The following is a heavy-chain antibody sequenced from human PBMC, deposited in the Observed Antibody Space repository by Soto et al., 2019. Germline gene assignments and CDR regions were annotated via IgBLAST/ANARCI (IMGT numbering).Heavy chain of an antibody. Sequence: QVLLVESGGGVVQPGRSLRLSCAASGFSFSSYGMHWVRQAPGRGLEWVALIWFDGSNRYYADSVKGRFIISRDNSKNTLYLQMNSLGVEDTAVYYCARESTVTTLDYWGQGTLVTVSS. CDR1: GFSFSSYG. J-gene: IGHJ4*02. D-gene: IGHD4-17*01. V-gene: IGHV3-33*01. CDR3: ARESTVTTLDY. CDR2: IWFDGSNR.